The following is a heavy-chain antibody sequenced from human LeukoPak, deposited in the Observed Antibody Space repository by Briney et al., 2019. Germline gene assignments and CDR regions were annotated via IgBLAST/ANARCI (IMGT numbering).Heavy chain of an antibody. J-gene: IGHJ4*02. D-gene: IGHD5-12*01. CDR2: INPNNDDT. CDR3: ARWLPTNYFDY. V-gene: IGHV1-2*02. CDR1: GYTFTTYY. Sequence: GASVRVSCKASGYTFTTYYMYWVRQAPGQGREWMGWINPNNDDTNSAPKFQGRVSMTWDTSISTAYMQLNTLTSDDTSVYYCARWLPTNYFDYWGQGTLVTVSS.